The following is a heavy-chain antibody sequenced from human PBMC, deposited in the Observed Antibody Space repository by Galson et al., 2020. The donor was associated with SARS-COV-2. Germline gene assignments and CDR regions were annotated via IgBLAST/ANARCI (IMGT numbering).Heavy chain of an antibody. Sequence: SETLSLTCAVYGGSFSGYYWSWIRQPPGKGLEWIGEINHSGSTNYNPSLKSRVTISVDTSKNQFSLKLSSVTAADTAVYYCARARQLGYCTNGVCYTHSIYFDYWGQGTLVIVSS. D-gene: IGHD2-8*01. V-gene: IGHV4-34*01. J-gene: IGHJ4*02. CDR3: ARARQLGYCTNGVCYTHSIYFDY. CDR1: GGSFSGYY. CDR2: INHSGST.